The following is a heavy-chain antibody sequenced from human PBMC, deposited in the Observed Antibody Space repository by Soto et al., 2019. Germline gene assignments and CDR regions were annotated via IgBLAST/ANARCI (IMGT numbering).Heavy chain of an antibody. CDR1: GFTFSDFA. V-gene: IGHV3-23*01. J-gene: IGHJ4*02. Sequence: EVQLLESGGGLVQPGGSLRLSCAASGFTFSDFAISWVRQAPGKGLEWVSVISGTGDTTYSADSVKGRFTISRDNSMKTAFLQMNYLRAKDTALYYCAKGFCSYPKCSFDYWGQGTRVTVSS. CDR3: AKGFCSYPKCSFDY. D-gene: IGHD2-15*01. CDR2: ISGTGDTT.